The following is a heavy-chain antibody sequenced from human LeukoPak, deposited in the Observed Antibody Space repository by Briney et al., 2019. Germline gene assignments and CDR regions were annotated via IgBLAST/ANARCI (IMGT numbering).Heavy chain of an antibody. CDR2: ISYDGSNK. J-gene: IGHJ4*02. D-gene: IGHD1-14*01. CDR3: ARPASDRKYYFDY. Sequence: GGSLRLSCAASGFTFSSYAMHWVRQAPGKGLEWVAVISYDGSNKYYADSVKGRFTISRDNSKNTLYLQMNSLGAEDTAVYYCARPASDRKYYFDYWGQGTLVTVSS. V-gene: IGHV3-30-3*01. CDR1: GFTFSSYA.